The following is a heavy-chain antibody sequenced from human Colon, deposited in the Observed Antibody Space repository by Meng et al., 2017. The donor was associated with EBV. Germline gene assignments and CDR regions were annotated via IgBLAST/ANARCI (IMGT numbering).Heavy chain of an antibody. V-gene: IGHV4-34*01. CDR1: GGSFSGYV. CDR3: ARVPTTGYKDH. CDR2: VSHPGSA. D-gene: IGHD3-9*01. Sequence: QVLLQQLGAGLLKPSETLSLTCNGNGGSFSGYVWSWVRQPPGKGMEWIGEVSHPGSANYNPSLKSRITISVDASEKQFSLRLTSVTAADSAVYYCARVPTTGYKDHWGQGTLVTVSS. J-gene: IGHJ4*02.